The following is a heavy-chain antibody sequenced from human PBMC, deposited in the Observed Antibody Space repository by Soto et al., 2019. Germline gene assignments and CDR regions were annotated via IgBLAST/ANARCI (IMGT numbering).Heavy chain of an antibody. V-gene: IGHV1-2*04. J-gene: IGHJ5*02. CDR3: ARGALMVRGLYNWFDP. CDR1: GYTFTGYY. D-gene: IGHD3-10*01. Sequence: ASVKVSCKASGYTFTGYYMHWVRQAPGQGLEWMGWINPNSGGTNYAQKFQGWVTMTRDTSISTAYMELSRLRSDDTAVYYCARGALMVRGLYNWFDPWGRGTLVTVSS. CDR2: INPNSGGT.